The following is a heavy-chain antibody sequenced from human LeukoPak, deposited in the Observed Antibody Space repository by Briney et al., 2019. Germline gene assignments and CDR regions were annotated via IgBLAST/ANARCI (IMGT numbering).Heavy chain of an antibody. CDR2: IYYSGST. J-gene: IGHJ4*02. CDR3: ARVDHQITFGGVIVRVFDY. CDR1: GGSISNGDHY. D-gene: IGHD3-16*02. V-gene: IGHV4-30-4*08. Sequence: SETLSLTCTVSGGSISNGDHYWSWIRQHPGKGLEWIGHIYYSGSTYYNPSLKSRGIISVETSKNQFSLKLSSVTAADTAVYYCARVDHQITFGGVIVRVFDYWGQGTLVTVSS.